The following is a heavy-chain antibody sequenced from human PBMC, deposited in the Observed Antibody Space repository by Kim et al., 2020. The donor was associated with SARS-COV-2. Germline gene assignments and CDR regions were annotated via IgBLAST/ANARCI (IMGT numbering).Heavy chain of an antibody. J-gene: IGHJ3*02. Sequence: GESLKISCKGSGYSFTSYWIGWVRQMPGKGLEWMGIIYPGDSDTRYSPSFQGQVTISADKSISTAYLQWSSLKASDTAMYYCARLRRYSSGYYLGGAFDIWAKGQWSPSLQ. CDR2: IYPGDSDT. CDR3: ARLRRYSSGYYLGGAFDI. D-gene: IGHD3-22*01. V-gene: IGHV5-51*01. CDR1: GYSFTSYW.